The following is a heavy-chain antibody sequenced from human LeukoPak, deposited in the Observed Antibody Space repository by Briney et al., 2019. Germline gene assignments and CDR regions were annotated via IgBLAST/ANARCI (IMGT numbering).Heavy chain of an antibody. V-gene: IGHV3-23*01. CDR2: ISGSGGST. D-gene: IGHD3-22*01. CDR3: AKDMYYYDSSGYFDY. CDR1: GFTFSSYA. J-gene: IGHJ4*02. Sequence: GGSLRLSCAASGFTFSSYAMSWVRQAPGKGLEWVSAISGSGGSTYYADSVKGRFTISRDNSKNTLYLQMNSLRAEDTAVYYCAKDMYYYDSSGYFDYWGQGTLVTVSS.